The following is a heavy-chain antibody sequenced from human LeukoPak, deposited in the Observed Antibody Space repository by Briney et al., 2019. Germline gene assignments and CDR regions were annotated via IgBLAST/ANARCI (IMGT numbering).Heavy chain of an antibody. CDR1: GFTFSSYW. D-gene: IGHD3-22*01. J-gene: IGHJ5*02. CDR2: IKQDGSEK. CDR3: AKVIYYDSSGSPPPWFDP. V-gene: IGHV3-7*03. Sequence: PGGSLRLSCAASGFTFSSYWMSWVRQAPGKGLEWVANIKQDGSEKYYVDSVKGRFTISRDNSKNTLYLQMNSLRAEDTAVYYCAKVIYYDSSGSPPPWFDPWGQGTLVTVSS.